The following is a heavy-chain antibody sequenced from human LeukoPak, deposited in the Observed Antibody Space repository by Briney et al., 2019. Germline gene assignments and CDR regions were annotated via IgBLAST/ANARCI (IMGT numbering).Heavy chain of an antibody. Sequence: ASVKVSCKASGYTFTGYYMHWVRQAPGQGLEWMGWINPNSGGTNYAQKFQDRVTMTRDTSISTAYMELSRLRSDDTAVYYCAREYSYGYYYYYYMDVWGKGTTVTFSS. D-gene: IGHD5-18*01. CDR2: INPNSGGT. V-gene: IGHV1-2*02. CDR1: GYTFTGYY. CDR3: AREYSYGYYYYYYMDV. J-gene: IGHJ6*03.